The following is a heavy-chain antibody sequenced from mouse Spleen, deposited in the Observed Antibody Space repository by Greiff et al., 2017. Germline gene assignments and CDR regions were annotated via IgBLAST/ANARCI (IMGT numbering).Heavy chain of an antibody. V-gene: IGHV3-6*02. CDR3: ARSITTVVEGFAY. Sequence: ESGPGLVKPSQSLSLTCSVTGYSITSGYYWNWIRQFPGNKLEWMGYISYDGSNNYNPSLKNRISITRDTSKNQFFLKLNSVTTEDTATYYCARSITTVVEGFAYWGQGTLVTVSA. D-gene: IGHD1-1*01. CDR2: ISYDGSN. CDR1: GYSITSGYY. J-gene: IGHJ3*01.